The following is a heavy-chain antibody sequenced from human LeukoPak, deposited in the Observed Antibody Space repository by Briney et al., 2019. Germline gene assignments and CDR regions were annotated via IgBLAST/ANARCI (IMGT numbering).Heavy chain of an antibody. CDR1: GFTFSSYA. D-gene: IGHD4-23*01. CDR3: ARDPDYGGVKDAFDI. J-gene: IGHJ3*02. V-gene: IGHV3-30*02. CDR2: VRYDGSNK. Sequence: HPGGSLRLSCAASGFTFSSYAMHWVRQAPGKGLEWVAFVRYDGSNKYYADSVKGRFTISRDNSKNKLYLQMNSLRAEDTAVYYCARDPDYGGVKDAFDIWGQGTMVTVSS.